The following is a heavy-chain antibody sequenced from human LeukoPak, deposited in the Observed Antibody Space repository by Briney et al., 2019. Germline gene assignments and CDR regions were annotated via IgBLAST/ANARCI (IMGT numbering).Heavy chain of an antibody. CDR1: GYIFSNYD. Sequence: ASVKVSYKASGYIFSNYDISWARQATGQGFEWMGWMNPNSGNTGYALEFQGRVTFTTDTSITTAYMEMSRVRSDDTAVYYCARAVRHQLLPDYWGQGTLVTVSS. J-gene: IGHJ4*02. D-gene: IGHD2-2*01. V-gene: IGHV1-8*01. CDR3: ARAVRHQLLPDY. CDR2: MNPNSGNT.